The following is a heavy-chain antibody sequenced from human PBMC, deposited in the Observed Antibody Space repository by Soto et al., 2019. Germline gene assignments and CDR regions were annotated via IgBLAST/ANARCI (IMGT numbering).Heavy chain of an antibody. CDR2: IYYSGST. CDR3: ARRNRGGDWFDP. Sequence: QLQLQESGPGLVKPSETLSLTCTVSGGSISSSSYYWGWIRQPPGKGLEWIGSIYYSGSTYYNPSLKSRVTISVDTSKNQFSLKLSSVTAADTAVYDCARRNRGGDWFDPWGQGTLVTVSS. J-gene: IGHJ5*02. V-gene: IGHV4-39*01. CDR1: GGSISSSSYY. D-gene: IGHD3-10*01.